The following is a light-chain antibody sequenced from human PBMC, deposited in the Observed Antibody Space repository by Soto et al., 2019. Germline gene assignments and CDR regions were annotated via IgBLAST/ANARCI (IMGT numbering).Light chain of an antibody. V-gene: IGLV2-14*01. J-gene: IGLJ1*01. CDR1: SSDVGGYNY. CDR2: DVS. Sequence: QSALTQPASVSWSPGQSITISFTGTSSDVGGYNYVSWYQQHPGKATKLMIYDVSNRPSGVSKSFSGSKSGNTATLTISGLQAEDEADYYCSSYTSSSTPYVFGTGTKVTVL. CDR3: SSYTSSSTPYV.